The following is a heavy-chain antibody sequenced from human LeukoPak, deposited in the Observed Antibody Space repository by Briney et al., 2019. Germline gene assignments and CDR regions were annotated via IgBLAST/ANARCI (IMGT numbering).Heavy chain of an antibody. J-gene: IGHJ4*02. D-gene: IGHD2-15*01. CDR2: IKQDGSEK. CDR3: ARDTGRSGGTCYSFYDY. V-gene: IGHV3-7*01. CDR1: GFTFSSYW. Sequence: GGSLRLSCAASGFTFSSYWMTWVRQAPGKGLEWVANIKQDGSEKYHVDSVKGRFTISRDNAKNSLYLQMNSLRAEDAAVYYCARDTGRSGGTCYSFYDYWGQGTLVTVSS.